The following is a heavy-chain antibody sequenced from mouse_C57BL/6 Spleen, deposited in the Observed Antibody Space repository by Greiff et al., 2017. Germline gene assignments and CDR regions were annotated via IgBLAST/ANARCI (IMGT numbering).Heavy chain of an antibody. Sequence: QVQLQQSGAELVRPGTSVKMSCKASGYTFTNYWIGWAKQRPGHGLEWIGDIYPGGGYTNYNEKFKGKATLTADKSSSTAYMQFSSLTSEDSDIYYCARWLLRADYYFDYWGQGTTLTVSS. J-gene: IGHJ2*01. CDR3: ARWLLRADYYFDY. CDR1: GYTFTNYW. CDR2: IYPGGGYT. V-gene: IGHV1-63*01. D-gene: IGHD2-3*01.